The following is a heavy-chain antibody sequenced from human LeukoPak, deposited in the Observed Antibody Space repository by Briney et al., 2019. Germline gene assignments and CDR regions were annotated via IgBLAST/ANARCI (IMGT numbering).Heavy chain of an antibody. D-gene: IGHD3-22*01. CDR3: ARDLLGYNYHYMDV. V-gene: IGHV3-21*01. Sequence: PGGSLRLSCAASGFTFSSYTMNWVRQAPGKGLEWVSSISSSSSYIYYVDSVKGRFTISRDNAKNSLYLQMNSLRAEDTAVYYCARDLLGYNYHYMDVWGKGTTVTVSS. J-gene: IGHJ6*03. CDR2: ISSSSSYI. CDR1: GFTFSSYT.